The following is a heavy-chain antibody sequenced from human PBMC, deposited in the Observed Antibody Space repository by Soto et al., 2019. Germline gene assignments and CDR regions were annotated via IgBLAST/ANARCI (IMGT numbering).Heavy chain of an antibody. J-gene: IGHJ6*02. CDR3: NVAWELRRGGNYYGMDV. CDR1: GYSFTIYW. V-gene: IGHV5-10-1*01. Sequence: GESLKISCNGSGYSFTIYWISWVRQMPGKGLEWMGRIDPSDSYTNYSPSFQGHVTISADKSISTAYLQWSSLKASDTAMYYCNVAWELRRGGNYYGMDVWGQGTTVTVSS. D-gene: IGHD1-26*01. CDR2: IDPSDSYT.